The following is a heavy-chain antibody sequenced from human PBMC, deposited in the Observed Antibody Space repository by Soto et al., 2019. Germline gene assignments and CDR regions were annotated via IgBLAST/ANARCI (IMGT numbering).Heavy chain of an antibody. D-gene: IGHD6-13*01. CDR2: IYYSGST. CDR1: GGSISSYY. V-gene: IGHV4-59*01. J-gene: IGHJ4*02. CDR3: ARAGYSSSWYSIFDY. Sequence: SLTCTVSGGSISSYYWSWIRQPPGKGLEWIGYIYYSGSTNYNPSLKSRVTISVDTSKNQFSLKLSSVTAADTAVYYCARAGYSSSWYSIFDYWGQGTLVTVSS.